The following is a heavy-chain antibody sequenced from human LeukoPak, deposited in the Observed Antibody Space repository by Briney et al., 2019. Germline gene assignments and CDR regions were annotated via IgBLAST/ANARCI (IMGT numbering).Heavy chain of an antibody. CDR1: GFNLRSHY. V-gene: IGHV3-53*04. CDR3: ARVAGTGEYYYGMDV. J-gene: IGHJ6*02. Sequence: GSLRLYCAASGFNLRSHYMSLVRQAPGPGLEWGFVIYSGGSTYYADSVKGRFTISRHNSKNTLYLQMNSLRAEDTAVYYCARVAGTGEYYYGMDVWGQGTTVTVSS. D-gene: IGHD6-19*01. CDR2: IYSGGST.